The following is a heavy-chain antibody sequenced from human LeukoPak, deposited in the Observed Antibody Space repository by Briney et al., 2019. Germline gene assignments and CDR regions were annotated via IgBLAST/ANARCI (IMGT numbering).Heavy chain of an antibody. Sequence: SETLSLTCAVYGGSFSGYYWSWIRQPPGKGLEWIGEINHSGSTNYNPSLKSRATISVDTSKNQFSLKLSSVTAADTAVYYCARRTGVFYGSGSYYNVGRFDYWGQGTLVTVSS. CDR2: INHSGST. D-gene: IGHD3-10*01. J-gene: IGHJ4*02. V-gene: IGHV4-34*01. CDR1: GGSFSGYY. CDR3: ARRTGVFYGSGSYYNVGRFDY.